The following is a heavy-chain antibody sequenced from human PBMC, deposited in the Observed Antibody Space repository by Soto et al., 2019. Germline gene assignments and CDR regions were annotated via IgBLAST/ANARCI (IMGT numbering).Heavy chain of an antibody. CDR3: AKVSTVLYYFDY. Sequence: PGGSLRLSCAASGFTFNDYAMHWVRQAPGKGLEWVSGISWNSGSIGYADSVKGRFTISRDNAKNSLYLQMNSLRAEDTALYYCAKVSTVLYYFDYWGQGT. CDR1: GFTFNDYA. V-gene: IGHV3-9*01. CDR2: ISWNSGSI. D-gene: IGHD4-17*01. J-gene: IGHJ4*02.